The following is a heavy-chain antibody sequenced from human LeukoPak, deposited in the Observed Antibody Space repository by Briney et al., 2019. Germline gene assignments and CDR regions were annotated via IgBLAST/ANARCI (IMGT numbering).Heavy chain of an antibody. J-gene: IGHJ6*02. Sequence: GGSLRLSCAASGFTFSDYYMSWIRQAPGKGLEWVSYISSSGSTIYYADSVKGRFTISRDNAKNSLYLQMNSLRAEDTAVYYCATNGRGYSYGYVEDGMDVWGQGTTVTVSS. V-gene: IGHV3-11*01. CDR2: ISSSGSTI. CDR3: ATNGRGYSYGYVEDGMDV. D-gene: IGHD5-18*01. CDR1: GFTFSDYY.